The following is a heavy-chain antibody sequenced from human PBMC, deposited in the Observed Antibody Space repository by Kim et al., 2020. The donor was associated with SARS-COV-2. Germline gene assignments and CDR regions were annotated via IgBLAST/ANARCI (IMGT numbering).Heavy chain of an antibody. V-gene: IGHV5-10-1*01. D-gene: IGHD5-18*01. CDR1: GYSFTSYW. CDR2: IDPSDSYT. Sequence: GESLKISCKGSGYSFTSYWISWVRQMPGKGLEWMGRIDPSDSYTNYSPSFQGHVTISADKSISTAYLQWSSLKASDTAMYYCARREAMATYYYYGMDVWGQGTTVTVSS. CDR3: ARREAMATYYYYGMDV. J-gene: IGHJ6*02.